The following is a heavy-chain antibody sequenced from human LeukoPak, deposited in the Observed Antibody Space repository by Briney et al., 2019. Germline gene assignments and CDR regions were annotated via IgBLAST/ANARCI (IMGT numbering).Heavy chain of an antibody. J-gene: IGHJ5*02. CDR2: INLNSGGT. Sequence: ASVKVSCTASGYTFTRYYMHLVPQAPGQGLEWMGWINLNSGGTNYAKTFQGRVTMSRDTSISTAYMELSRLRSDDPAVYYYTKHYYDFWSGEPNWFDPWGQGTLVTVSS. CDR3: TKHYYDFWSGEPNWFDP. D-gene: IGHD3-3*01. V-gene: IGHV1-2*02. CDR1: GYTFTRYY.